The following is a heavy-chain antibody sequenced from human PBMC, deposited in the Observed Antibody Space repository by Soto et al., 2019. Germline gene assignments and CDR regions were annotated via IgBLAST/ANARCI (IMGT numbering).Heavy chain of an antibody. Sequence: ASVKVSCKASGYTFTSYAMHWVRQAPGQRLEWMGWINAGNGNTKYSQKFQGRVTITRDTSASTAYMELSSLRSEDTAAYYCATDDVIITFDPCGQLTLLAVCS. CDR3: ATDDVIITFDP. V-gene: IGHV1-3*01. CDR2: INAGNGNT. J-gene: IGHJ5*02. D-gene: IGHD3-16*01. CDR1: GYTFTSYA.